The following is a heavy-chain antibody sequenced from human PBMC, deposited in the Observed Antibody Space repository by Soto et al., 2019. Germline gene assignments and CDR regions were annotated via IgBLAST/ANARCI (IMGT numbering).Heavy chain of an antibody. Sequence: VQLVQSGAEVKKPGASVKVSCKASGYTFTSYDINWVRQAPEQGLEWMGWMHPNSGNTGYAQKVEGRVTMTRNTSISTAYMELSSLRSEDTAVYYCARERTVAGNDYWGQGTLVTVSS. J-gene: IGHJ4*02. CDR3: ARERTVAGNDY. CDR2: MHPNSGNT. D-gene: IGHD6-19*01. V-gene: IGHV1-8*01. CDR1: GYTFTSYD.